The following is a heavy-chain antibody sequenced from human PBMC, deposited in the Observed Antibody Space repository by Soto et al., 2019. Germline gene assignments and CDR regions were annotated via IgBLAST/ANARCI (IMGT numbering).Heavy chain of an antibody. D-gene: IGHD2-2*01. Sequence: EVQLVDSGGGSVQRGGSLRLSCTASGFSVSNNYMSWVRQAPGKGPEWVSVIYTAGSTYYADSVKGRFTISKDTSKNTVYLQMNSLRAEDSAVYYCARDLGHCSSAACYGPAGCFDPWGQGTLVTVSS. V-gene: IGHV3-66*01. CDR1: GFSVSNNY. CDR2: IYTAGST. J-gene: IGHJ5*02. CDR3: ARDLGHCSSAACYGPAGCFDP.